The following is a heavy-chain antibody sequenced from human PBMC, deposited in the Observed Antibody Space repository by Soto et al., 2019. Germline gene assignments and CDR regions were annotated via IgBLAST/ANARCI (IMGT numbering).Heavy chain of an antibody. CDR2: IFDSGST. CDR3: AREIMPLINDWYFDL. D-gene: IGHD3-16*01. Sequence: QVQLQESGPGLVKPSETLSLTCTVSGGSISGGVHSWSWIRQPPGKGLGWIGHIFDSGSTYYNPSLKSRLTISVDTSKNQFSLRLSSVTAADTAVHYCAREIMPLINDWYFDLWGRGTLVTVSS. V-gene: IGHV4-30-4*01. CDR1: GGSISGGVHS. J-gene: IGHJ2*01.